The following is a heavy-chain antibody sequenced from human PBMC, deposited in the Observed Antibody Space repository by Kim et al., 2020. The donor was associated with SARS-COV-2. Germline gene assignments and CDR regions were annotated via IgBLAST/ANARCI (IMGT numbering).Heavy chain of an antibody. J-gene: IGHJ2*01. CDR2: IIPIFGTA. CDR3: ASLLYDSSGYYRYWYFDL. CDR1: GGTFSSYA. Sequence: SVKVSCKASGGTFSSYAISWVRQAPGQGLEWMGGIIPIFGTANYAQKFQGRVTITADESTSTAYMELSSLRSEDTAVYYCASLLYDSSGYYRYWYFDLWGRSTLVTVSS. D-gene: IGHD3-22*01. V-gene: IGHV1-69*13.